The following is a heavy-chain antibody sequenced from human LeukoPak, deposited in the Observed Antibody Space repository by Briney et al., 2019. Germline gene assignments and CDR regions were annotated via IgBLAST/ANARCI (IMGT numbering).Heavy chain of an antibody. D-gene: IGHD6-19*01. V-gene: IGHV1-2*02. Sequence: ASVNVSCKASGYTFTGYYMHWVRQAPGQGLEWMGWINPNSGGTNYAQKFQGRVTMTRDTSISTAYMELSRLRPDDTAVYYCARPPQASSGWSDPFDYWGQGTLVTVSS. CDR1: GYTFTGYY. CDR2: INPNSGGT. CDR3: ARPPQASSGWSDPFDY. J-gene: IGHJ4*02.